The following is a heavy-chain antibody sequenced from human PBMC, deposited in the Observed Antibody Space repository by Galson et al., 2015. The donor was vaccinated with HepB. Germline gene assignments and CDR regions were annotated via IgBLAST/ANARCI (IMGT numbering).Heavy chain of an antibody. CDR1: GFTFSSYA. CDR3: AKPYDYVWGSYRPFDY. Sequence: SLRLSCAASGFTFSSYAMSWVRQAPGKGLEWVSAISGSGGSTYYADSVKGRFTISRDNSKNTLYLQMNSLRAEDTAVYYCAKPYDYVWGSYRPFDYWGQGTLVTVSS. V-gene: IGHV3-23*01. CDR2: ISGSGGST. D-gene: IGHD3-16*02. J-gene: IGHJ4*02.